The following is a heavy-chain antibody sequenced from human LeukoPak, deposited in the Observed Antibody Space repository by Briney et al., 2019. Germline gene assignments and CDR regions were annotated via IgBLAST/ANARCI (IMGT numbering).Heavy chain of an antibody. J-gene: IGHJ4*02. CDR3: AKDKFSLRSSWGLFDY. CDR1: GFTFDDYA. Sequence: GGSLRLSCAASGFTFDDYAMHWVRQAPGKGLEWVSLISWDGGSTYYADSVKGRFTISRDNSKNSLYLQMNSLRAEDTALYYCAKDKFSLRSSWGLFDYWGQGTLVTVSS. D-gene: IGHD6-13*01. V-gene: IGHV3-43D*03. CDR2: ISWDGGST.